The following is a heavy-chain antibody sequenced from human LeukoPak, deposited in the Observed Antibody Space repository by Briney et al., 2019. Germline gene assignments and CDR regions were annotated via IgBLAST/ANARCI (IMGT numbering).Heavy chain of an antibody. CDR2: IYYSGST. CDR1: GGSISSSSYY. CDR3: ARRVLRYCSSTSCHKNYFDY. D-gene: IGHD2-2*02. Sequence: SETLSLTCTVSGGSISSSSYYWGWIRQPPGKGLEWIVRIYYSGSTYYNPSLKSRVTISVDTSKNQFSLKLSSVTAADTAVYYCARRVLRYCSSTSCHKNYFDYWGQGTLVTVSS. J-gene: IGHJ4*02. V-gene: IGHV4-39*01.